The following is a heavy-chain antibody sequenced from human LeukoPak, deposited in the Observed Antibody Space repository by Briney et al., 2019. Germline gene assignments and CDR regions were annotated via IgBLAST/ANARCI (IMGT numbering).Heavy chain of an antibody. J-gene: IGHJ4*02. CDR3: AREAGNSGSYSPFDY. Sequence: ASVKVSCKASGYTFTSYGISWVRQAPGQGLEWMGWISAYNGNTNYAQKLQGRVTMTTDTSTSTAYMELRSLRSEDTAVYYCAREAGNSGSYSPFDYWGQGTLVTVSS. V-gene: IGHV1-18*01. CDR1: GYTFTSYG. CDR2: ISAYNGNT. D-gene: IGHD1-26*01.